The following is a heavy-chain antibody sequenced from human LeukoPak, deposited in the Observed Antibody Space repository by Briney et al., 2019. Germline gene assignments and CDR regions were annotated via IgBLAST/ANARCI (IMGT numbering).Heavy chain of an antibody. V-gene: IGHV1-24*01. CDR1: GYTLTELS. Sequence: ASVKVSCKVSGYTLTELSMHWVRQAPGKGLEWMGGFDPEDGETIYAQKFQGRVTMTEDTSTDTAYMELSGLRSEDTAVYYCATTGGRYNWFDPWGQGTLVTVSS. D-gene: IGHD4-23*01. J-gene: IGHJ5*02. CDR3: ATTGGRYNWFDP. CDR2: FDPEDGET.